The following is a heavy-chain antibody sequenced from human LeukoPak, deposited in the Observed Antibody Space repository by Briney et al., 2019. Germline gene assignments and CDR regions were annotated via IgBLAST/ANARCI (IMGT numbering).Heavy chain of an antibody. J-gene: IGHJ5*02. CDR3: ATYRQVLFPFET. CDR2: IFPSGGEI. CDR1: GFTFSSFG. V-gene: IGHV3-23*01. Sequence: WETLRLSCAVSGFTFSSFGRSWVRQPPGKGLEWVSSIFPSGGEIYYPDSVRGRSTIFRENSKRILSRQMNILTAEDAAIYYCATYRQVLFPFETWGQGTLVTVSS. D-gene: IGHD2-8*02.